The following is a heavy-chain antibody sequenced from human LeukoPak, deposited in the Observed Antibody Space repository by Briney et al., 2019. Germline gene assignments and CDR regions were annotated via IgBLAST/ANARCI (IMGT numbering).Heavy chain of an antibody. CDR2: INHSGST. CDR1: GGSFSVYY. J-gene: IGHJ4*02. Sequence: SETLSLTCAVYGGSFSVYYWSWIRQPPGKGLEWIGEINHSGSTNYNPSLKSRVTISVDTSKNQFSLKLSSVTAADTAVYYCAKGYPRMLGYWGQGTLVTVSS. V-gene: IGHV4-34*01. CDR3: AKGYPRMLGY.